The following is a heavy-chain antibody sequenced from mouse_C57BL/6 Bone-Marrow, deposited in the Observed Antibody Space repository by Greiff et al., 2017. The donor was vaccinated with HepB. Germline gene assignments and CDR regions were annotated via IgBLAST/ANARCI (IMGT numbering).Heavy chain of an antibody. J-gene: IGHJ4*01. D-gene: IGHD2-14*01. CDR2: IHPNSGST. V-gene: IGHV1-64*01. CDR3: AREVRDAMDY. Sequence: VQLKQPGAELVKPGASVKLSCKASGYTFTSYWMHWVKQRPGQGLEWIGMIHPNSGSTNYNEKFKSKATLTVDKSSSTAYMQLSSLTSEDSAVYYCAREVRDAMDYWGQGTSVTVSS. CDR1: GYTFTSYW.